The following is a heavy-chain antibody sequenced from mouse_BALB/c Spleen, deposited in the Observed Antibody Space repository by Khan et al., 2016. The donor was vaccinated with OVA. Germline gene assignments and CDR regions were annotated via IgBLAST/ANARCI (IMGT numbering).Heavy chain of an antibody. D-gene: IGHD1-1*01. Sequence: EVQLQESGPGLVKPSQSLSLTCTVTGYSITSDYAWNWIRQFPGNKLEWMGYISYSGRTSYNPSLKSRISITRDTSKNQFFLQLNSVTTEYTATYYFARSVTITTVVATDFDYWGQGTTLTVSS. J-gene: IGHJ2*01. V-gene: IGHV3-2*02. CDR1: GYSITSDYA. CDR3: ARSVTITTVVATDFDY. CDR2: ISYSGRT.